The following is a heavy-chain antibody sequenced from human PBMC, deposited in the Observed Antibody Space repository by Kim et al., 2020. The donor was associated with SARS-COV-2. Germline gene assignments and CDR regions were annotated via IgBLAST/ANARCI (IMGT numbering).Heavy chain of an antibody. V-gene: IGHV1-3*01. J-gene: IGHJ4*02. CDR2: INSGNGNT. D-gene: IGHD3-10*01. Sequence: ASVKVSCKASGYTFTSYAMHWVRQAPGQRLEWMGSINSGNGNTKYSQKFQDRVTITRDTSASTAYMELSSLKSEDTAVYYCARGKPLLSFGEYPFDYWGRGTLVTVSS. CDR3: ARGKPLLSFGEYPFDY. CDR1: GYTFTSYA.